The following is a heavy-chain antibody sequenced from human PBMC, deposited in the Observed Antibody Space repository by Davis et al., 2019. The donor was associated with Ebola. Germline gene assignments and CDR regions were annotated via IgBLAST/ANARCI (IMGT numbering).Heavy chain of an antibody. CDR3: AREIVVVVAVYSYYYYGMDV. V-gene: IGHV1-69*10. CDR1: GGTFSSYA. Sequence: SSVKVSCKASGGTFSSYAISWVRQAPGQGLEWMGRINPNSGGTNYAQKFQGRVTMTRDTSTSTVDMELSSLRSEDTAVYYCAREIVVVVAVYSYYYYGMDVWGQGTTVTVSS. D-gene: IGHD2-15*01. CDR2: INPNSGGT. J-gene: IGHJ6*02.